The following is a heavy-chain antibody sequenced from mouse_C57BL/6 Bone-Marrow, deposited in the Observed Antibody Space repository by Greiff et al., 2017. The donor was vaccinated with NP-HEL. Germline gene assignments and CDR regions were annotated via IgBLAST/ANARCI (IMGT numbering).Heavy chain of an antibody. D-gene: IGHD3-2*02. CDR3: ARPSGSWFAY. V-gene: IGHV5-17*01. J-gene: IGHJ3*01. Sequence: EVQWVESGGGLVKPGGSLKLSCAASGFTFSDYGMHWVRQAPEKGLEWVAYISSGSSAIYYADTVKGRFTISRDNAKNTLFLQMTSLRSEDTAMYYCARPSGSWFAYWGQGTLVTVSA. CDR1: GFTFSDYG. CDR2: ISSGSSAI.